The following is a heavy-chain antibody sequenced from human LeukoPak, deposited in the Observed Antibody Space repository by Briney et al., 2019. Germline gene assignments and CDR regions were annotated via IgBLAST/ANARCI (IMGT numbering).Heavy chain of an antibody. CDR2: ISGSSTRT. Sequence: GGSLRLSCADSGLTFSSYAMSWVRQAPGKGLEWVSSISGSSTRTYYADSVKGRFTVSRDNPKNTLYLQMNSLRAEDTAVYYCAKQRDYYDSSGYYRGYYFDYWGQGTLVTVSS. V-gene: IGHV3-23*01. J-gene: IGHJ4*02. CDR3: AKQRDYYDSSGYYRGYYFDY. CDR1: GLTFSSYA. D-gene: IGHD3-22*01.